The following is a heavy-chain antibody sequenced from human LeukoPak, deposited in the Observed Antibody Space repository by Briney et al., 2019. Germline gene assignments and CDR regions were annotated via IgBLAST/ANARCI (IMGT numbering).Heavy chain of an antibody. D-gene: IGHD1-1*01. CDR3: ASSGPQLGSFDY. J-gene: IGHJ4*02. V-gene: IGHV4-30-2*06. Sequence: SETLSLTCTVSGDTVGSGPNYWSWIRQSPMKGLEWIGWVYGGGHAYYNPSLKSRVTISVDRSKNQFSLKLSSVTAADTAVYYCASSGPQLGSFDYWGQGTLVTVSS. CDR2: VYGGGHA. CDR1: GDTVGSGPNY.